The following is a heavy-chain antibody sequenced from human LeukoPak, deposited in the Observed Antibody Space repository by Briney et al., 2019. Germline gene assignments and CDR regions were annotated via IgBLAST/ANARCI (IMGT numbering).Heavy chain of an antibody. J-gene: IGHJ4*02. CDR2: INHSGST. CDR3: ARENSSGWRACDY. V-gene: IGHV4-4*02. CDR1: GGSINSSNW. Sequence: SGTLSLTCAVSGGSINSSNWWSWVRQPPGKGLEWIGEINHSGSTNYNPSLKSRVIMSVDKSKNQFSLKLSSVTAADTAVYYCARENSSGWRACDYWGQGTLVTVSS. D-gene: IGHD6-19*01.